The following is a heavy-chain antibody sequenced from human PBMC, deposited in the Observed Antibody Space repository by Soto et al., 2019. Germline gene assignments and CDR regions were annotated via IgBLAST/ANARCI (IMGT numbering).Heavy chain of an antibody. CDR1: GFTFSSYG. CDR3: ASSLYYYDSSGYLGHLKLDY. Sequence: QVQLVESGGGVVQPGRSLRLSCPASGFTFSSYGMHWVRQAPGKGLEWVAVISYDGSNKYYADSVKGRFTVSRDNSKNTLYLQMNSLRAEDTTVYYYASSLYYYDSSGYLGHLKLDYWGQGTLVTVSS. V-gene: IGHV3-30*03. D-gene: IGHD3-22*01. CDR2: ISYDGSNK. J-gene: IGHJ4*02.